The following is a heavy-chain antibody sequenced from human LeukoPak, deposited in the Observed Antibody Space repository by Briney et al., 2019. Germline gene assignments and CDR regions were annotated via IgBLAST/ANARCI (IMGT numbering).Heavy chain of an antibody. J-gene: IGHJ6*02. CDR3: AKDYKTTRFHYYYGMDV. Sequence: GGSLRLSCAASGFTFSSYAMSWVRQAPGKGLEWVAVLLYDGSNQYYADSVKGRFTISRDNSKSTVYLQMNSLRVEDTAVYYCAKDYKTTRFHYYYGMDVWGQGTTVTVSS. CDR1: GFTFSSYA. CDR2: LLYDGSNQ. D-gene: IGHD3-10*01. V-gene: IGHV3-30*18.